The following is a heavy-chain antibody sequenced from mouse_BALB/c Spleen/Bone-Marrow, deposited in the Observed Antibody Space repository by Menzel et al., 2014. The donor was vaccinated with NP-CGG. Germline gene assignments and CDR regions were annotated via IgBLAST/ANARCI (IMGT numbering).Heavy chain of an antibody. J-gene: IGHJ2*01. V-gene: IGHV1-59*01. D-gene: IGHD4-1*01. Sequence: QVQLQQSGAELVRPGASVKLSCKASGYSFTSNWRNWGKQRPGQVLKGIGMFHPSDSKTRLNQKFKDKATLTVDKSSSTAYMQLSSPTSEDSAVYYCARRERTGMNYWGQGTTLTVSS. CDR3: ARRERTGMNY. CDR1: GYSFTSNW. CDR2: FHPSDSKT.